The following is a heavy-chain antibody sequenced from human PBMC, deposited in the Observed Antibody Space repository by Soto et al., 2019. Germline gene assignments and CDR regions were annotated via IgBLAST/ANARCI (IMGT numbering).Heavy chain of an antibody. CDR1: GYRLTSYW. Sequence: GESLEISCRTSGYRLTSYWIAWVRQMPGKGLEWMGIIFPSDSDTRYSPSFQGQVTISADRSTSTVFLQWASLKASDTAVYFCARKDKSGYFNWFDPWGQGTLVTVSS. CDR2: IFPSDSDT. V-gene: IGHV5-51*01. J-gene: IGHJ5*02. CDR3: ARKDKSGYFNWFDP. D-gene: IGHD3-22*01.